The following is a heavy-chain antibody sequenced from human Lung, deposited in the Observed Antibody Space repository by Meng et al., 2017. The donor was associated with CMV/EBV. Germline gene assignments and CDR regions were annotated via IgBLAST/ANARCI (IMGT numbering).Heavy chain of an antibody. CDR1: GFTFGDYA. D-gene: IGHD1-26*01. V-gene: IGHV3-49*04. CDR3: TSAQWELPPLDY. CDR2: IRSKACGGTT. Sequence: GESXKISXTASGFTFGDYAMSWVRQAPGKGLEWVGFIRSKACGGTTEYAASVKGRFTISRDDSKSIAYLQMNSLKTEDTAVYYCTSAQWELPPLDYWGQGTXVTVSS. J-gene: IGHJ4*02.